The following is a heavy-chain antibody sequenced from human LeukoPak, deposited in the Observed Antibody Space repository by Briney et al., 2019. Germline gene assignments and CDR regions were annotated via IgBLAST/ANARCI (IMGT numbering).Heavy chain of an antibody. CDR3: ARGWSDYYDSSGYSL. D-gene: IGHD3-22*01. CDR1: GFTFSDYY. V-gene: IGHV3-11*01. Sequence: GGSLRLSCAASGFTFSDYYMSWFRQAPGKGLEWISYIGSTGTIIYYADSVKGRFTISRDNAKNSLYLQMNSLRAEDTAVYYCARGWSDYYDSSGYSLWGQGTLVTVSS. CDR2: IGSTGTII. J-gene: IGHJ3*01.